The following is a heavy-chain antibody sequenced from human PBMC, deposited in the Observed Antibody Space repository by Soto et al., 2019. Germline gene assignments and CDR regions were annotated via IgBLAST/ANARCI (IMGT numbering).Heavy chain of an antibody. V-gene: IGHV4-30-4*01. CDR1: GGSISSGDYY. CDR2: IYYSGST. J-gene: IGHJ6*02. D-gene: IGHD2-2*01. Sequence: QVQLQESGPGLVKPSQTLSLTCTVSGGSISSGDYYWSWIRQPPGKGLEWIGYIYYSGSTYYNPSLKSRVTIAVDTSKNQFSLKLSSVTAADTAVYYCARDWFVVVPAAIESFRRRDYYYGMDVWGQGTTVTVSS. CDR3: ARDWFVVVPAAIESFRRRDYYYGMDV.